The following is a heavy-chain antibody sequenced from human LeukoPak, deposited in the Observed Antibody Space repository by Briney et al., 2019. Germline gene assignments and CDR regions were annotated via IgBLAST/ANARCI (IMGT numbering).Heavy chain of an antibody. Sequence: EASVKISCKVSGYTFTDYYMHWVQQAPGKGLEWMGLVDPEDGETIYAEKFQGRVTITADTSTDTAYMELSSLRSEDTAVYYCARNDYDILTGYGIYVDYWGQGTLVTVSS. V-gene: IGHV1-69-2*01. CDR3: ARNDYDILTGYGIYVDY. D-gene: IGHD3-9*01. CDR2: VDPEDGET. CDR1: GYTFTDYY. J-gene: IGHJ4*02.